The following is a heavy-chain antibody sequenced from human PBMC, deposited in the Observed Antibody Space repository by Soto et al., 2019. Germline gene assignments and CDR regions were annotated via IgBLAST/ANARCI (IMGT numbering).Heavy chain of an antibody. Sequence: EVQLVESGGGLVQPGESLRLSCAASGFSFSEYWMTWVRQGPGKGLEWVANIKQDGSEKYYLDSVKGRFTISRDNAKKSVFLQMNSLRAAETAGYYCIGGRGMDVWGQGTTVTVSS. V-gene: IGHV3-7*01. CDR3: IGGRGMDV. CDR1: GFSFSEYW. CDR2: IKQDGSEK. J-gene: IGHJ6*02.